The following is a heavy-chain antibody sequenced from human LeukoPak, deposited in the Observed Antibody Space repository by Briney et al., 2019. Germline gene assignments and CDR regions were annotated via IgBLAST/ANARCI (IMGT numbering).Heavy chain of an antibody. Sequence: SETLSLTCTVSGGSMNSYYWSWARQPPGKGLEWIAYIYYLGSTSYSPSLRGRGSISVDTSKNQFSLNLNSVTAADTAVYYCATWGRLASSRPHQHWGQGTLVTVSS. D-gene: IGHD5-12*01. CDR1: GGSMNSYY. V-gene: IGHV4-59*12. CDR2: IYYLGST. CDR3: ATWGRLASSRPHQH. J-gene: IGHJ1*01.